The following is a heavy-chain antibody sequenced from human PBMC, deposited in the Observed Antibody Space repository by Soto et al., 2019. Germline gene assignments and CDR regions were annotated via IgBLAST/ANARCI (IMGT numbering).Heavy chain of an antibody. CDR3: ARDDYGGYSY. J-gene: IGHJ4*02. CDR2: INPSGGST. Sequence: EASVKVSCKASGYTFTSYGISWVRQAPGQGLEWMGIINPSGGSTSYAQKFQGRVTMTRDTSTSTVYMELSSLRSEDTAVYYCARDDYGGYSYWGQGTLVTVSS. V-gene: IGHV1-46*03. D-gene: IGHD4-17*01. CDR1: GYTFTSYG.